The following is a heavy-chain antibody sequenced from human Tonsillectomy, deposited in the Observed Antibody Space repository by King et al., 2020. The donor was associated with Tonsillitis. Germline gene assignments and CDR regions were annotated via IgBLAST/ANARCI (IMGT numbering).Heavy chain of an antibody. V-gene: IGHV4-30-2*01. J-gene: IGHJ4*02. CDR2: IYHSGST. D-gene: IGHD3-3*01. CDR3: ARGNLLAWLPYFDY. CDR1: GGSISSGSYS. Sequence: QLQESGSGLVKPSQTLSLTCAVSGGSISSGSYSWSWIRQPPGQGLEWIGYIYHSGSTYYNPSLKSRVTISVARSKKQFSLQLSSVTAADTAVYYCARGNLLAWLPYFDYWGQGTLVTVSS.